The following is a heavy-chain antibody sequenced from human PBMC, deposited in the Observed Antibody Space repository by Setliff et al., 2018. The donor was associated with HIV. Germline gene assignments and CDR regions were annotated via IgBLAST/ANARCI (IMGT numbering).Heavy chain of an antibody. CDR2: INRDGTEK. J-gene: IGHJ4*02. V-gene: IGHV3-7*03. CDR1: GFSFGDYW. D-gene: IGHD1-26*01. CDR3: AGPYFFTY. Sequence: GGSLRLSCACSGFSFGDYWMTWVRQAPGKGLEWVAQINRDGTEKYYVGSVKGRFTISRDNSKNSYYLQMDSLRAEDTAVYYCAGPYFFTYWGQGTLVTVSS.